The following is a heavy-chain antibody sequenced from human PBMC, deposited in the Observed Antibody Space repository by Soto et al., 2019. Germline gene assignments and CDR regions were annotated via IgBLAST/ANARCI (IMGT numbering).Heavy chain of an antibody. CDR3: AKADILPGYALSYHGMDV. CDR1: GGTFSSYA. CDR2: IIPIFGTA. J-gene: IGHJ6*02. V-gene: IGHV1-69*06. Sequence: ASVKVSCKASGGTFSSYAISWVRQAPGHGLEWMGGIIPIFGTANYAQKFQGGATITADKSTSTAYMELSSLRSEDTAVYDCAKADILPGYALSYHGMDVWGQGPTVTVAS. D-gene: IGHD3-9*01.